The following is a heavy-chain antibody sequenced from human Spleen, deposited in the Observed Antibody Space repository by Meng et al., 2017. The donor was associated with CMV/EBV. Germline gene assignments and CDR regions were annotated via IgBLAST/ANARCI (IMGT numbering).Heavy chain of an antibody. V-gene: IGHV1-46*01. CDR3: ARERKVTIFGVARRVGIDP. J-gene: IGHJ5*02. Sequence: ASVKVSCKASGYTFTSYYMRWVRQAPGQGLEWMGIINPSDSSTDYAQKFQGRVTLTRDTSTSTVYMELSSLRSEDTAVYFCARERKVTIFGVARRVGIDPWGQGTLVTVSS. D-gene: IGHD3-3*01. CDR2: INPSDSST. CDR1: GYTFTSYY.